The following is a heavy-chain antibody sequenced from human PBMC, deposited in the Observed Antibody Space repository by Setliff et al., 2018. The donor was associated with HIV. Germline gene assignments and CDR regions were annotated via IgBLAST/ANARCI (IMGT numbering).Heavy chain of an antibody. Sequence: SETLSLTCTVSGGSSISSSYYWVWIRQPPGKGLEWIGDVYYSGVTYYNASLKSRVTMSIDRSKNHFSMTMTSVTAADTAVYYCARRGRGAFPYYSIDYWGQGILVTVSS. CDR3: ARRGRGAFPYYSIDY. CDR2: VYYSGVT. CDR1: GGSSISSSYY. D-gene: IGHD2-15*01. J-gene: IGHJ4*02. V-gene: IGHV4-39*02.